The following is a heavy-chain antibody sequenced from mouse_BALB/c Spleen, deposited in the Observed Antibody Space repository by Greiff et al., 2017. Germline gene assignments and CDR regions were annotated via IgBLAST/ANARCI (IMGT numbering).Heavy chain of an antibody. D-gene: IGHD2-12*01. CDR2: ISSGSSTI. Sequence: EVQLVESGGGLVQPGGSRKLSCAASGFTFSSFGMHWVRQAPEKGLEWVAYISSGSSTIYYADTVKGRFTISRDNPKNTLFLQMTSLRSEDTAMYYCARGSYRYAMDYWGQGTSVTVSS. V-gene: IGHV5-17*02. CDR3: ARGSYRYAMDY. CDR1: GFTFSSFG. J-gene: IGHJ4*01.